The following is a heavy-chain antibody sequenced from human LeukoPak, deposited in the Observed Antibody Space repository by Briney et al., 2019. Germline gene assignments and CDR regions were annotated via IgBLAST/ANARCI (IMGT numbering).Heavy chain of an antibody. CDR3: TRDLTNWNDATFDI. Sequence: GGSLRLSCAVSGFTLSYYWMSWVRQAPGKGREWVANIKQDGSDKYYVDSVKGRFTISRDNAKNSLYLQMNSLSAEDTAMYYCTRDLTNWNDATFDIWGQGTMVTVSS. CDR1: GFTLSYYW. V-gene: IGHV3-7*01. D-gene: IGHD1-1*01. CDR2: IKQDGSDK. J-gene: IGHJ3*02.